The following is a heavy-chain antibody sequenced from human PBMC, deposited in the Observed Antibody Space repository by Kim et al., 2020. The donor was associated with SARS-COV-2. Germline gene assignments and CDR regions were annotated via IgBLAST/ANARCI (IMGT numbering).Heavy chain of an antibody. Sequence: GESLKISCKGSGYSFTSYWISWVRQMPGKGLEWMGRIDPSDSYTNYSPSFQGHVTISADKSISTAYLQWSSLKASDTAMYYCASRRRNHYDILTGYYLYDWYFDLWGRGTLVTVSS. V-gene: IGHV5-10-1*01. D-gene: IGHD3-9*01. CDR1: GYSFTSYW. CDR2: IDPSDSYT. J-gene: IGHJ2*01. CDR3: ASRRRNHYDILTGYYLYDWYFDL.